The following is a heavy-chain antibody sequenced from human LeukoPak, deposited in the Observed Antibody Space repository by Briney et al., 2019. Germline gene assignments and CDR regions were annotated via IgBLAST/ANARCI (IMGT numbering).Heavy chain of an antibody. J-gene: IGHJ4*02. CDR1: QFTFRNYE. V-gene: IGHV3-53*01. D-gene: IGHD4-23*01. Sequence: PGGSLRLSCTTSQFTFRNYEVNWVRQAPGKGLEWVAVIYSAGTTYYADSVKGRFTISRDNSKNTVYLQMNSLRTEDTAVYYCARGDDYGGAWYYFDCWGQGTLVTVSS. CDR3: ARGDDYGGAWYYFDC. CDR2: IYSAGTT.